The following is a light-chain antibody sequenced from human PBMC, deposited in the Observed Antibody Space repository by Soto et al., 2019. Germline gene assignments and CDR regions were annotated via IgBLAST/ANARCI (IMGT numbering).Light chain of an antibody. CDR2: DTS. CDR3: QQSSFSPLT. J-gene: IGKJ4*01. CDR1: QSVVNNY. Sequence: EIVLTRSPGTLSLSPGERATLSCRASQSVVNNYLAWFQQKPGQAPRLLIYDTSNRATGIPDRFSGSGSGTDFTLTISRLEPEDFAVYYCQQSSFSPLTFGGGTRVEI. V-gene: IGKV3-20*01.